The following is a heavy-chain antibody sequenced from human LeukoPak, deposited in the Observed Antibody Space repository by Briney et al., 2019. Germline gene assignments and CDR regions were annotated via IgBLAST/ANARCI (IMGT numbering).Heavy chain of an antibody. V-gene: IGHV3-33*01. CDR1: GFTFSSYG. CDR3: ARPAYYGSGQPFDY. D-gene: IGHD3-10*01. Sequence: GGSLRLSCAASGFTFSSYGMHWVRQAPGKGLEWVAVIWYDGSNKYYADSVKGRFTISRDNSKNTLYLRMNSLRAEDTAVYYCARPAYYGSGQPFDYWGQGTLVTVSS. J-gene: IGHJ4*02. CDR2: IWYDGSNK.